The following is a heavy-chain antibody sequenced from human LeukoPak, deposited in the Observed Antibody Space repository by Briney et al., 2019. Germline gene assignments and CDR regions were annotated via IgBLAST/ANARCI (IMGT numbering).Heavy chain of an antibody. CDR3: ARRIAATGNPFDY. V-gene: IGHV3-33*01. J-gene: IGHJ4*02. D-gene: IGHD6-13*01. CDR2: ISDEGSDK. CDR1: AFTFRIYG. Sequence: PGGSLSLSCAASAFTFRIYGMHWVRHAPGKGRECVAVISDEGSDKYYAHCVKGRFTISRDHSKHTVYQQMNCQTVQDRSITYCARRIAATGNPFDYWGQGTLVTVSS.